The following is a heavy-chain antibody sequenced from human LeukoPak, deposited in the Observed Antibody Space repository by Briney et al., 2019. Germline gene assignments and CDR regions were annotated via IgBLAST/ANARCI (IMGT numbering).Heavy chain of an antibody. Sequence: SETLSLTCNVSGGSVTSKSYYWGWIRQSPDKRLEWIGNTHQGGKTCSNPSLKTRVTVSADASQTHFSLRLTSVTAADTAVYYCARLPRIPLFGVAFKFGWIDSWGQGILVTVSS. CDR1: GGSVTSKSYY. CDR2: THQGGKT. D-gene: IGHD3-3*01. J-gene: IGHJ5*01. CDR3: ARLPRIPLFGVAFKFGWIDS. V-gene: IGHV4-39*02.